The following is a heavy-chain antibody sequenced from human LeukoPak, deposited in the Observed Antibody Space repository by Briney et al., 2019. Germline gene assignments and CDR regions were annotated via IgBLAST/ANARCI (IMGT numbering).Heavy chain of an antibody. J-gene: IGHJ5*02. Sequence: GGSLRLSCAASGFTFSSYGMHWVRQAPGKGLEWVAVISYDGSNKYYADSVKGRFTISRDNSKNTLYLQMNSLRAEGTAVYYCVKDHSSGWWNWFDPWGQGTLVTVSS. D-gene: IGHD6-19*01. CDR1: GFTFSSYG. CDR3: VKDHSSGWWNWFDP. CDR2: ISYDGSNK. V-gene: IGHV3-30*18.